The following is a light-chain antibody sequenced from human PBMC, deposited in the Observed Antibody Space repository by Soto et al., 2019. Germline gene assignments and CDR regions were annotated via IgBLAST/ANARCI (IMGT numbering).Light chain of an antibody. J-gene: IGLJ2*01. V-gene: IGLV2-23*01. CDR1: RSDVGRYNL. CDR2: EGS. Sequence: QSALTQPASVSGSPGQSITISFTGTRSDVGRYNLVSWYQQHPGKAPKLMIYEGSKRPSGVSNRFSGSKSGNTASLTISGLQAEDEADYYCCSYAGSSAVVFGGGTKLTVL. CDR3: CSYAGSSAVV.